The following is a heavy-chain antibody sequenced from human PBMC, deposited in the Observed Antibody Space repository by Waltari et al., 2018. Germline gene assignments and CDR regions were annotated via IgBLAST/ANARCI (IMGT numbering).Heavy chain of an antibody. CDR1: GFTFSSYA. CDR3: AKIGAATRWVSN. Sequence: EVQLLESGGGLVQPGGSLRLSCAASGFTFSSYAMSWVRQAPGKGLGGVSAISGSGGSTYYADSVKGRFTISRDNSKNTLYLQMNSLRAEDTAVYYCAKIGAATRWVSNWGQGTLVTVSS. CDR2: ISGSGGST. D-gene: IGHD2-15*01. J-gene: IGHJ4*02. V-gene: IGHV3-23*01.